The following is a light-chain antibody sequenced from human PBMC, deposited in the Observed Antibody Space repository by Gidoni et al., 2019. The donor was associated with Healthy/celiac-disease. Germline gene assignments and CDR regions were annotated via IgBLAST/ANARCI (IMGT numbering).Light chain of an antibody. CDR1: QSISSY. Sequence: DIQLTQSLSSLSASVGDSVTITCRASQSISSYLDWYQQKPGKAPKLLIYAASSLQSGVPSRFSGSGSGTDFTLTISSLQPEDFATYYCQQSYSTLWTAGQGTKVEIK. V-gene: IGKV1-39*01. J-gene: IGKJ1*01. CDR3: QQSYSTLWT. CDR2: AAS.